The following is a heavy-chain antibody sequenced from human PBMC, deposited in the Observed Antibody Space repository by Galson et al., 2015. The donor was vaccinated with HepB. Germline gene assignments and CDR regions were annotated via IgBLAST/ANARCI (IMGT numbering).Heavy chain of an antibody. D-gene: IGHD2-2*01. V-gene: IGHV4-39*01. CDR2: IYYTGST. J-gene: IGHJ6*02. CDR3: ARHPGYQLVAVPYYYDGMDV. CDR1: GDSIDSSNYY. Sequence: ETLSLTCTVSGDSIDSSNYYWAWIRQPPGKGLEWIGNIYYTGSTYYNPSLKSRVTMSIDTSNNQFSLRLSSMTAADTAVYYCARHPGYQLVAVPYYYDGMDVWGQGTTVTVSS.